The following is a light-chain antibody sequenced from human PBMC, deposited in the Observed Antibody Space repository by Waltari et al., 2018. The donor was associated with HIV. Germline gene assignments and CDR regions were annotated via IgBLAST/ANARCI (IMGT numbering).Light chain of an antibody. CDR3: QQYNDWPWFT. CDR2: AAS. V-gene: IGKV3-15*01. Sequence: EIVMTQSPATLSVSPGKTATLSCRASQSVSSNLAWYQQKAGQSPRLLIYAASTRPPGIPPRFSGSVSGTRFVLTSTSLQPEDVAVYYGQQYNDWPWFTFGQGTKLEIK. J-gene: IGKJ2*01. CDR1: QSVSSN.